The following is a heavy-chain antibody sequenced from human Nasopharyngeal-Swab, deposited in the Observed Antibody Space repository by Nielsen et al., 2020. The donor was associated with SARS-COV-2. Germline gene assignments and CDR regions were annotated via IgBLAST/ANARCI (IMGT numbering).Heavy chain of an antibody. V-gene: IGHV3-21*01. CDR3: ARDPRGPLAGGPFFDY. Sequence: GESLKISCAASGFTFSSYSMNWVRQAPGKGLEWVSSISSSSSSYIYYADSVKGRFTISRDNAKNSLYLQMNSLRAEDTAVYYCARDPRGPLAGGPFFDYWGQGTLVTVSS. D-gene: IGHD3-10*01. CDR1: GFTFSSYS. J-gene: IGHJ4*02. CDR2: ISSSSSSYI.